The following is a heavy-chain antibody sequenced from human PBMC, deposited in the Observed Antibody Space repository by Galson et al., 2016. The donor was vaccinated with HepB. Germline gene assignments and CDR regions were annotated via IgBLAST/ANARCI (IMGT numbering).Heavy chain of an antibody. V-gene: IGHV1-46*01. D-gene: IGHD2/OR15-2a*01. CDR1: GYTFTNYY. J-gene: IGHJ4*02. CDR3: ARDPVENIDLDY. Sequence: SVKVSCKASGYTFTNYYMHWVRQAPGQGLEWVGLINPSGDSTGYAQKFQGRVTVTRDTSTSTAYMELTSLTSEDTAIYYSARDPVENIDLDYWGQGTLVTVSS. CDR2: INPSGDST.